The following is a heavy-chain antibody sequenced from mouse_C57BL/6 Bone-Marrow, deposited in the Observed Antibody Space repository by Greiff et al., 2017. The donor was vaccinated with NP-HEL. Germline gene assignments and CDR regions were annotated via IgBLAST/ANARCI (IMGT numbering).Heavy chain of an antibody. V-gene: IGHV1-82*01. CDR3: ARPGG. CDR1: GYAFSSSW. CDR2: IYPGDGDT. Sequence: QVQLQQSGPELVKPGASVKISCKASGYAFSSSWMNWVKQRPGKGLEWIGRIYPGDGDTNYNGKFKGKATLTADTSSNTAYLQLSSLTSEDTAVYYCARPGGWGQGTTLTVSS. J-gene: IGHJ2*01. D-gene: IGHD4-1*01.